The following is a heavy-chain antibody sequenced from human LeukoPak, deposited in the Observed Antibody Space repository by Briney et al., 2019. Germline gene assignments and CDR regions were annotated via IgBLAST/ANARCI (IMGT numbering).Heavy chain of an antibody. D-gene: IGHD2-2*01. J-gene: IGHJ5*02. CDR1: GFTFSSYA. V-gene: IGHV3-23*01. CDR2: ISGSGGST. CDR3: AKNRVVVPAAMRS. Sequence: GGSLRLSCAASGFTFSSYAMSWVRQAPGKGLEWVSAISGSGGSTYYADSVKGRFTISRDNSKNTPYLQMNSLRAEDTAVYYCAKNRVVVPAAMRSWGQGTLVTVSS.